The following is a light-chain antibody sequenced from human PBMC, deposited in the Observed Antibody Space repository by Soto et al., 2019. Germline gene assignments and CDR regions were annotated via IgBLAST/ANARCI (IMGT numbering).Light chain of an antibody. Sequence: QSVLTQSPSASGTPGQRVSIYCSGSTSNIGTHTVNWYQHVPGTAPKLLIYSDNQRPSAVPGRFSGSKSGTSASLAISGLLSEDEADYYYATWNDSLNVVFGGGTKVTVL. CDR1: TSNIGTHT. CDR2: SDN. CDR3: ATWNDSLNVV. V-gene: IGLV1-44*01. J-gene: IGLJ2*01.